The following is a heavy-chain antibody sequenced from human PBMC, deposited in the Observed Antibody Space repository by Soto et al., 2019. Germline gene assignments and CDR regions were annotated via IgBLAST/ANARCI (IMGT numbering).Heavy chain of an antibody. Sequence: SLRLSCAAAGFAFSTYAMTWVRQAPGKGLEWVSVISGSGGSSCYAASVKGRFTISRDNSKNTLFLQMNGLRAEDTAVYYCAKVTKRAAAGRYEYYKYGMDVWGQGTTVTVSS. V-gene: IGHV3-23*01. J-gene: IGHJ6*02. D-gene: IGHD6-13*01. CDR1: GFAFSTYA. CDR2: ISGSGGSS. CDR3: AKVTKRAAAGRYEYYKYGMDV.